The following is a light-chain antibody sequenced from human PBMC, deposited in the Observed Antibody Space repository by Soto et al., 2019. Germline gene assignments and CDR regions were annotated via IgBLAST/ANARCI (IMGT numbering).Light chain of an antibody. CDR3: QQSGSSFYT. CDR2: GAS. Sequence: EIVLTQSPGTLSLSPGERATLSCRASQSVSSAYLDWYQQIPGQDPRLLIYGASSRATCIPDRFSGSWYGTDFTLTISGLEPEDFAVYYCQQSGSSFYTFGQGTKLEIK. J-gene: IGKJ2*01. CDR1: QSVSSAY. V-gene: IGKV3-20*01.